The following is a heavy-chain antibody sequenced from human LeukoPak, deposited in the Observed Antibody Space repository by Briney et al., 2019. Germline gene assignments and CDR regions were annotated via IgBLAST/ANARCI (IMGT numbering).Heavy chain of an antibody. J-gene: IGHJ4*02. CDR3: ARENLNYYGSGSYLY. CDR2: ISPETGAT. V-gene: IGHV1-2*02. CDR1: GYPFSGYY. Sequence: ASVQVSCKASGYPFSGYYIHWVRQGPGQGLEWLGWISPETGATKYAQRFEGRVTLTRDTSVTTVHMELSGLRSDDSAVYYCARENLNYYGSGSYLYWGQGSQVTVSS. D-gene: IGHD3-10*01.